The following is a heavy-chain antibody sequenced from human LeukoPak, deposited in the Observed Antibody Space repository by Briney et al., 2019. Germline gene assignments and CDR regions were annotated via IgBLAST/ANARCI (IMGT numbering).Heavy chain of an antibody. Sequence: PSETLSLTCSVSGGPITTSSYYWGWIRQPQEKGLEWIGCFYYTAGTNYSPSLKSRVTISVDTSKNQFSLKLSSVTAADTAVYYCARHRIKPYYDFWTPPGLHAFDIWGQGTMVTVSS. J-gene: IGHJ3*02. CDR2: FYYTAGT. D-gene: IGHD3-3*01. CDR1: GGPITTSSYY. V-gene: IGHV4-39*01. CDR3: ARHRIKPYYDFWTPPGLHAFDI.